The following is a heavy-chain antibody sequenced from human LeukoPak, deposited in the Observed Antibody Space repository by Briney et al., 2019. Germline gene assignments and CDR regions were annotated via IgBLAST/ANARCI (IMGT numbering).Heavy chain of an antibody. J-gene: IGHJ4*02. V-gene: IGHV1-2*02. CDR3: ARVYREQWLVSPPYYFDY. Sequence: RASVKVSCKASGYTFTGYYMHWVRQAPGQGLEWMGWINPNSGGTNYAQKFQGRVTMTRDTSISTAYMELSRLRSDDTAVYYCARVYREQWLVSPPYYFDYWGQGTLVTVSS. D-gene: IGHD6-19*01. CDR1: GYTFTGYY. CDR2: INPNSGGT.